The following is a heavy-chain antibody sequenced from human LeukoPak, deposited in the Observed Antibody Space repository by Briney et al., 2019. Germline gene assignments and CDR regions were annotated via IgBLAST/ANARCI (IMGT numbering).Heavy chain of an antibody. J-gene: IGHJ6*04. D-gene: IGHD3-3*01. CDR2: ISYDGSNK. CDR3: AKGGIYYDFWSGPMDV. Sequence: GGSLRLSCAASGFTFSSYGMHWVRRAPGKGLEWVAVISYDGSNKYYADSVKGRFTISRDNSKNTLYLQMNSLRAEDTAVYYCAKGGIYYDFWSGPMDVWGKGTTVTVSS. V-gene: IGHV3-30*18. CDR1: GFTFSSYG.